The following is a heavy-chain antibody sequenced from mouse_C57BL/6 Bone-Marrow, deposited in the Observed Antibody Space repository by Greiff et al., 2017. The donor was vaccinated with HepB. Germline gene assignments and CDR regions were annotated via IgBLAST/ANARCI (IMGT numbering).Heavy chain of an antibody. CDR3: ARSPRAHYYGSSYEAMDY. J-gene: IGHJ4*01. CDR1: GFSLSTSGMG. Sequence: QVTLKVSGPGILQSSQTLSLTCSFSGFSLSTSGMGVSWIRQPSGKGLEWLAHIYWDDDKRYNPSLKSRLTISKDTSRNQVFLKITSVDTADTATYYCARSPRAHYYGSSYEAMDYWGQGTSVTVSS. CDR2: IYWDDDK. D-gene: IGHD1-1*01. V-gene: IGHV8-12*01.